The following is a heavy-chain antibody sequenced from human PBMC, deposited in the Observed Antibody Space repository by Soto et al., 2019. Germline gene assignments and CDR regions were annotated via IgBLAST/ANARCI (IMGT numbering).Heavy chain of an antibody. CDR1: GFTFSSYE. CDR3: ARDLVVSSPSPPDY. Sequence: PGGSLRLSCAASGFTFSSYEMNWVRQAPGKGLEWVSYISSSGSTIYYADSVKGRFTISRDNAKNSPYLQMNSLRAEDTAVYYCARDLVVSSPSPPDYWGQGTLVTVSS. D-gene: IGHD2-15*01. CDR2: ISSSGSTI. J-gene: IGHJ4*02. V-gene: IGHV3-48*03.